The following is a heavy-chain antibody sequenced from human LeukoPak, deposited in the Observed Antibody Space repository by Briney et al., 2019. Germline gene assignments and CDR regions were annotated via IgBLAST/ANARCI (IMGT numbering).Heavy chain of an antibody. CDR3: ATDNHIAVAGTGGAFDI. CDR2: FDPEDGET. D-gene: IGHD6-19*01. CDR1: GYTLTELS. Sequence: ASVKVSCKVSGYTLTELSMHWVRQAPGKGLEWMGGFDPEDGETIYAQKFQGRVTMTEDTSADTAYMELSSLRSEDTAVYYCATDNHIAVAGTGGAFDIWGQGTMVTVSS. V-gene: IGHV1-24*01. J-gene: IGHJ3*02.